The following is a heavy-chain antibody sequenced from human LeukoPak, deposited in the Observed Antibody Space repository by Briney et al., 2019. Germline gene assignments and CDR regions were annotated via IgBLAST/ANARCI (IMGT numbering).Heavy chain of an antibody. V-gene: IGHV4-61*01. J-gene: IGHJ4*02. D-gene: IGHD6-6*01. Sequence: SETLSLTCTVSGGSISSSSYYWGWIRQPPGKGLEWIGYIYYSGSTNYNPSLKSRVTISVDTSKNQFSLKLSSVTAADTAVYYCARESTYEARPIWGQGTLVTVSS. CDR2: IYYSGST. CDR3: ARESTYEARPI. CDR1: GGSISSSSYY.